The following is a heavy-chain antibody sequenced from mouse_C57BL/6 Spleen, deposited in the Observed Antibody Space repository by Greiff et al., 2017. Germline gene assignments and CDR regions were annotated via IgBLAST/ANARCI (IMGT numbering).Heavy chain of an antibody. CDR1: GYTFTDYY. CDR2: IGPGGGCT. CDR3: ARCRGVLYAMDY. J-gene: IGHJ4*01. V-gene: IGHV1-77*01. Sequence: VQLQQSGAELVKPGASVKISCKASGYTFTDYYMNWVKQRPGQGLEWIGKIGPGGGCTYYNEKFKGKATLTADKSSSTAYMQLSSLTSEDSAVYYCARCRGVLYAMDYWGQGTSVTVSS. D-gene: IGHD2-14*01.